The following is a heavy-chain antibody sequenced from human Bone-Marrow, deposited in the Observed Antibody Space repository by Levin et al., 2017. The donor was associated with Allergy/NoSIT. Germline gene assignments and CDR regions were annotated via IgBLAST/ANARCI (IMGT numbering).Heavy chain of an antibody. V-gene: IGHV4-59*01. CDR3: ARETRSGRGYGLDV. Sequence: GSLRLSCTVTGGSISSYYWSWIRQPPGKGLEWIGYVYYSGSTKYNPSLKSRVSISLDTSKTQFSLKVDSVTAADTAVYYCARETRSGRGYGLDVWGHGTTVTVSS. J-gene: IGHJ6*02. CDR1: GGSISSYY. D-gene: IGHD2-8*02. CDR2: VYYSGST.